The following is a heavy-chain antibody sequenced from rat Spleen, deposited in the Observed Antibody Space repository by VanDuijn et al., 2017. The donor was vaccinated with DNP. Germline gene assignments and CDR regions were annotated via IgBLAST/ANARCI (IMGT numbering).Heavy chain of an antibody. CDR3: ARHVLPLRVWDY. D-gene: IGHD1-4*01. CDR1: GFTFSDYY. J-gene: IGHJ2*01. CDR2: IRFDGGSI. Sequence: EVQVVESGGGLVQPGRSLKLSCAASGFTFSDYYMAWVRQAPTKGLEWVAYIRFDGGSIYYGDSVKGRFTISRDNAKSTLFLQMNSLRSEDMATYYCARHVLPLRVWDYWGQGVMVTVSS. V-gene: IGHV5-22*01.